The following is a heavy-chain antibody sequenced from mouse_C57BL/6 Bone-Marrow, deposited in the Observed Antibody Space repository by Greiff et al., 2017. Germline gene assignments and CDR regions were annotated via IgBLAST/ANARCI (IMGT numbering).Heavy chain of an antibody. Sequence: VQLQQSGAELVRPGTSVKLSCKASGYTFTSYWMHWVKQRPGQGLEWIGVIDPSDSYTNYNQKFKGKATLTVDTSSSTAYMQLSSLTSEDSAVYYCAGGNYEGYWYFDVWGTGTTVTVSS. D-gene: IGHD2-1*01. J-gene: IGHJ1*03. CDR2: IDPSDSYT. V-gene: IGHV1-59*01. CDR1: GYTFTSYW. CDR3: AGGNYEGYWYFDV.